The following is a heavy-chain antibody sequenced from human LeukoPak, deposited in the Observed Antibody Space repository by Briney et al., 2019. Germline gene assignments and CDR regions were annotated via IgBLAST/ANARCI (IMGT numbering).Heavy chain of an antibody. CDR2: INHSGST. V-gene: IGHV4-34*01. Sequence: PSETLSLTCAVYGGSFSGYYWSWIRQPPGKGLEWIGEINHSGSTNYNPSLKSRVTISVDKSKNQFSLKLSSVTAADTAVYYCARVGYSSGWYDNWFDPWGQGTLVTVSS. CDR3: ARVGYSSGWYDNWFDP. J-gene: IGHJ5*02. D-gene: IGHD6-19*01. CDR1: GGSFSGYY.